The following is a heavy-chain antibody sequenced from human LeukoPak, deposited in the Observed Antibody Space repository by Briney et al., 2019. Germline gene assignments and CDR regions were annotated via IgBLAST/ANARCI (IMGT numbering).Heavy chain of an antibody. J-gene: IGHJ4*02. CDR1: GFTFSSYA. D-gene: IGHD6-13*01. CDR2: ISGSGGST. CDR3: AKGVSADLPPSLDF. Sequence: QAGGSLRLSCAASGFTFSSYAMSWVRQAPGKGLEWVSAISGSGGSTYYADSVKGRFTISRDNSKNTLFLQMNSLRAEDTAAYYCAKGVSADLPPSLDFWGQGTLVTVSS. V-gene: IGHV3-23*01.